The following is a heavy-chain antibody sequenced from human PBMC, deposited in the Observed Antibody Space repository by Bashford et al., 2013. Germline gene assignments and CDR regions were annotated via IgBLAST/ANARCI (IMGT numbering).Heavy chain of an antibody. V-gene: IGHV3-15*05. CDR3: VSLQHHILY. J-gene: IGHJ4*03. CDR2: IKSVPDGGTT. Sequence: WVRQMPGKGLEWVGRIKSVPDGGTTDYATPVKGRFTISRDDSRDTLFLQMRNLRVEDTGVYYCVSLQHHILYWGREPGHRLL. D-gene: IGHD2-21*01.